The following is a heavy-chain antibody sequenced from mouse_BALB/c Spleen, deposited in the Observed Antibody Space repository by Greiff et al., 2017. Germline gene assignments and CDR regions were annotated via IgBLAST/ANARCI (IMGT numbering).Heavy chain of an antibody. V-gene: IGHV5-17*02. CDR1: GFTFSSFG. J-gene: IGHJ2*01. CDR3: ARCGYYGPYFDY. Sequence: EVKLMESGGGLVQPGGSRKLSCAASGFTFSSFGMHWVRQAPEKGLEWVAYISSGSSTIYYADTVKGRFTISRDNPKNTLFLQMTSLRSEDTAMYYCARCGYYGPYFDYWGQGTTLTVSS. D-gene: IGHD1-2*01. CDR2: ISSGSSTI.